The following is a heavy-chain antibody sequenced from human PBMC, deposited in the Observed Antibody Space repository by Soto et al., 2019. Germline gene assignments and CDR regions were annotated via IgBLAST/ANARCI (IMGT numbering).Heavy chain of an antibody. CDR3: ARGTGSGSFLIDY. V-gene: IGHV3-30-3*01. Sequence: QVLLVESGGGVVQPGTSLTLSCAASGFPFTSYAMHWVRQTPEKGPQWLTIISSDGSTIHYVDSVKGRFTISRDNSKNTVYLQMNSLRADDTAVYYCARGTGSGSFLIDYWGQGTLVTVSS. CDR1: GFPFTSYA. J-gene: IGHJ4*02. D-gene: IGHD3-10*01. CDR2: ISSDGSTI.